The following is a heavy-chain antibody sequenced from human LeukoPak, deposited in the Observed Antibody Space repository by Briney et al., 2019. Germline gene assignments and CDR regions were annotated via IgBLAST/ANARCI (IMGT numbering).Heavy chain of an antibody. Sequence: GGSLRLSCAVSGFSFSSYSINWVRQAPGKGLEWVSYISGDGNAKHYTDSVKGRFTISRDNAKNALYLQMNSLRAEDTAVYFCARDYVYAFDYWGQGTLVTVSS. V-gene: IGHV3-48*01. CDR3: ARDYVYAFDY. CDR1: GFSFSSYS. CDR2: ISGDGNAK. J-gene: IGHJ4*02. D-gene: IGHD2/OR15-2a*01.